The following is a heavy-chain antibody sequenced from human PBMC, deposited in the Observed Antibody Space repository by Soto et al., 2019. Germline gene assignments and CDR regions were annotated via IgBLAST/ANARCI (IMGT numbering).Heavy chain of an antibody. D-gene: IGHD6-19*01. V-gene: IGHV1-3*04. CDR1: GYTFTTYA. J-gene: IGHJ5*02. CDR2: INTGNGDT. Sequence: VASVKVSCKAFGYTFTTYALHWVRQAPGQSPEWMGWINTGNGDTRYSQKFQGRVTITRDTSANTAYMELRSLTSEDTAVFYCARDSSLIGSGYLAWFDPWGQGTLVTVSS. CDR3: ARDSSLIGSGYLAWFDP.